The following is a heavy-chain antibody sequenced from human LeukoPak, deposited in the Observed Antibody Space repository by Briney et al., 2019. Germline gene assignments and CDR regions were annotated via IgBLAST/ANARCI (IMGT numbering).Heavy chain of an antibody. Sequence: PSETLSLTCAVYGGSFSGYCWSWIRQPPGKGLEWIGEINHSGSTNYNPSLKSRVTISVDTSKNQFSLKLSSVTAADTAVYHCARKGRESKYYYYYYMDVWGKGTTVTVSS. V-gene: IGHV4-34*01. D-gene: IGHD3-10*01. J-gene: IGHJ6*03. CDR2: INHSGST. CDR1: GGSFSGYC. CDR3: ARKGRESKYYYYYYMDV.